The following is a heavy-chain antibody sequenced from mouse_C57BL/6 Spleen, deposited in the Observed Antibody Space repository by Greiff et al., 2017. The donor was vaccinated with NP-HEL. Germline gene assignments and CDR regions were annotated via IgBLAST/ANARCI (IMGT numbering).Heavy chain of an antibody. CDR1: GFTFSSYG. CDR3: ARTAQATRAMDY. V-gene: IGHV5-6*01. CDR2: ISSGGSYT. D-gene: IGHD3-2*02. Sequence: EVNLVESGGDLVKPGGSLKLSCAASGFTFSSYGMSWVRQTPDKRLEWVATISSGGSYTYYPDSVKGRFTISRDNAKNTLYLQMSSLKSEDTAMYYCARTAQATRAMDYWGQGTSVTVSS. J-gene: IGHJ4*01.